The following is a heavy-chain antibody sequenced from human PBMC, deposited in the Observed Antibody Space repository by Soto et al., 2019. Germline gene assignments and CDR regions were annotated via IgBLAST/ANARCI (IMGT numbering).Heavy chain of an antibody. D-gene: IGHD3-3*01. Sequence: EVQLVESGGGLVQPGGSLRLSCAVSGFSFGTYWMSWVRQAPGKGLEWLASIKQDGSERYYLDSVKGRFTISRDNAKDSLSPQMNSLRGEDTAFYYCARXXXXXTIFGEALSGYFDFWGQGTLVTVSS. J-gene: IGHJ4*02. CDR2: IKQDGSER. CDR1: GFSFGTYW. V-gene: IGHV3-7*03. CDR3: ARXXXXXTIFGEALSGYFDF.